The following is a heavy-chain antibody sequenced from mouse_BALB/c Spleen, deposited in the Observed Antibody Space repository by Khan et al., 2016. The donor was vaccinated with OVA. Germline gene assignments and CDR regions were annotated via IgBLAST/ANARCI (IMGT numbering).Heavy chain of an antibody. Sequence: VQLQQSGPELVKPGASVKISCKTPGYTFTEYTIHWVKQSHGKSLEWIGRFNPNNGGAHYNQKFKGKATLTVDKSSSTAYMELRSLTSEDSAVYYWARRDYYAYDWYFDVWGAGTTVTVSS. CDR1: GYTFTEYT. V-gene: IGHV1-18*01. J-gene: IGHJ1*01. CDR3: ARRDYYAYDWYFDV. CDR2: FNPNNGGA. D-gene: IGHD1-2*01.